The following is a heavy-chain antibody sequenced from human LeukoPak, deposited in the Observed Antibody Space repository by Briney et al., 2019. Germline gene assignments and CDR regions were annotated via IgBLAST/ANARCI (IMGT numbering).Heavy chain of an antibody. Sequence: PETLSLTCTVSGGSISSYYWSWIRQPAGRGLEWIGRIYTSGSTNYNPSLKSRVTISVDKSKNQFSLKLSSVTAADTAVYYCARDANELRLGYNWFDPWGQGTLVTVSS. CDR2: IYTSGST. V-gene: IGHV4-4*07. J-gene: IGHJ5*02. D-gene: IGHD2-15*01. CDR1: GGSISSYY. CDR3: ARDANELRLGYNWFDP.